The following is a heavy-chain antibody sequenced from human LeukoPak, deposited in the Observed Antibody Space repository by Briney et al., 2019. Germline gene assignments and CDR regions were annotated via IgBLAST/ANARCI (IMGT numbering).Heavy chain of an antibody. CDR3: ARGIVVVTAPNDY. D-gene: IGHD2-21*02. Sequence: GGSLRLSCAASGFTFSSYAMHWVRQAPGKGLEWVAVISYDGSNKYYADSVKGRFTISRDNSKNTLYLQMNSLRAEDTAVYYCARGIVVVTAPNDYWGQGTLVTVSS. CDR1: GFTFSSYA. V-gene: IGHV3-30-3*01. J-gene: IGHJ4*02. CDR2: ISYDGSNK.